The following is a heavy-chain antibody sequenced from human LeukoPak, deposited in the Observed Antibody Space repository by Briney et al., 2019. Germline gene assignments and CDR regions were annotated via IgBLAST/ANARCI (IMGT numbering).Heavy chain of an antibody. D-gene: IGHD6-13*01. CDR3: ARETTGAGTARPFDY. V-gene: IGHV4-4*07. Sequence: KPSETLSLTCTVSGGSISNFYWSWIRQPAGKTLEWIGRIYTSGSTNYNPSLKSRVTMSVDTSKNQSSLKLSSVTAADTAVYFCARETTGAGTARPFDYWGQGTLVTVSS. CDR1: GGSISNFY. CDR2: IYTSGST. J-gene: IGHJ4*02.